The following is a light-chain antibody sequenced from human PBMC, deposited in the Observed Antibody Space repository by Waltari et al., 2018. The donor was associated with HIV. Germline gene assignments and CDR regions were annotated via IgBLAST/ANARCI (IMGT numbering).Light chain of an antibody. CDR3: QQYQSWPRT. J-gene: IGKJ4*01. Sequence: DIVMTQSPGTLSVSQGERATLSCKASQTVSGNLAWYQQRPGQSPRLLIYAASTRATDTPPRFSGSGSETDFTLTIGSLQSEDFAIYFCQQYQSWPRTFGQGTKVEIK. CDR2: AAS. CDR1: QTVSGN. V-gene: IGKV3D-15*01.